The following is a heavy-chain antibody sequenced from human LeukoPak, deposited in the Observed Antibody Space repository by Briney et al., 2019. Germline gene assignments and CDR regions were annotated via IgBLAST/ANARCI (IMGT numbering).Heavy chain of an antibody. CDR2: INPNSGGT. Sequence: ASVKVSCKASGYTFTGYYMHWVRQAPGQGVEWMGWINPNSGGTNYAQKFQGRVTMTRDTSISTAYMELSRLRSDDTAVYYCARLSGLLATSPADAKNWFDPWGQGTLVTVSS. D-gene: IGHD5-12*01. CDR3: ARLSGLLATSPADAKNWFDP. J-gene: IGHJ5*02. V-gene: IGHV1-2*02. CDR1: GYTFTGYY.